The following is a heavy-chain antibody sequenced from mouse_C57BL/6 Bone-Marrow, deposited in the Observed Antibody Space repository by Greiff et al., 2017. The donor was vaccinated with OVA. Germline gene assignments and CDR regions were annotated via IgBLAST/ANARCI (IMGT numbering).Heavy chain of an antibody. CDR1: GFTFSSYG. CDR2: ISSGGSYT. D-gene: IGHD1-1*01. V-gene: IGHV5-6*02. J-gene: IGHJ2*01. CDR3: ARRDYGSSSYFDY. Sequence: EVMLVESGGDLVKPGGSLKLSCAASGFTFSSYGMSWVRQTPDKRLEWVATISSGGSYTYYPDSVKGRFTISRDNAKNTLYLQMSSLKSEDTAMYYCARRDYGSSSYFDYWGQGTTLTVSS.